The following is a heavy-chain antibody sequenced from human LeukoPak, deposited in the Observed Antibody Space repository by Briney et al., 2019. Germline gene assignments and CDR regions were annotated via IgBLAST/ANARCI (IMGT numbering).Heavy chain of an antibody. Sequence: GGSLRLSCAASGFTVSSNYMCWVRQAPGKGLEWVSVIYSGGSTYYADSVKGRFTISRDNSKNTLYLQMNSLRAEDTAVYYCARDGIEWELLPDYYYGMDVWGQGTTVTVSS. V-gene: IGHV3-66*01. CDR1: GFTVSSNY. D-gene: IGHD1-26*01. CDR3: ARDGIEWELLPDYYYGMDV. J-gene: IGHJ6*02. CDR2: IYSGGST.